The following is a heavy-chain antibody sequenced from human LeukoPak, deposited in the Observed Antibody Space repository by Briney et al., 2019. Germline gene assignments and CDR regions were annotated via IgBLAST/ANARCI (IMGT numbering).Heavy chain of an antibody. Sequence: GGSLRLSCAASGFTFSSYEMNWVRRAPGKGLEWVSYISSSGSTIYYADSVKGRFTISRDNAKNSLYLQMNSLRAEDTAVYYCASGARYDILTGYYYWGQGTLVTVSS. CDR2: ISSSGSTI. CDR1: GFTFSSYE. V-gene: IGHV3-48*03. D-gene: IGHD3-9*01. J-gene: IGHJ4*02. CDR3: ASGARYDILTGYYY.